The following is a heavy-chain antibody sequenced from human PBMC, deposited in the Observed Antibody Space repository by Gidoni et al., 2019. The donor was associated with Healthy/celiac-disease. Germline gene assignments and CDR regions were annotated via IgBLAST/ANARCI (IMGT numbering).Heavy chain of an antibody. CDR1: GFTFCSYA. Sequence: QVQLVESGGGVVQPGWSLRLSCAASGFTFCSYAMHWVRQAPGKGLEWVAVISYDGSNKYYADSVKGRFTISRDNSKNTLYLQMNSLRAEDTAVYYCARDGDYGDYSGYYYGMDVWGQGTTVTVSS. CDR2: ISYDGSNK. D-gene: IGHD4-17*01. J-gene: IGHJ6*02. CDR3: ARDGDYGDYSGYYYGMDV. V-gene: IGHV3-30*04.